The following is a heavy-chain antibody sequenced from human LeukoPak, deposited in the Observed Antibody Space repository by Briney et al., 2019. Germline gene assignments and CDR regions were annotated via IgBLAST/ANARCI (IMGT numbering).Heavy chain of an antibody. J-gene: IGHJ4*02. CDR1: GYSFTNYW. CDR2: IYPGDSDP. V-gene: IGHV5-51*01. D-gene: IGHD3-3*01. CDR3: ARRALDDSDFGSGYYRLGYFDY. Sequence: GESLKISCKGSGYSFTNYWIGWVRQMPGRGLEWMGIIYPGDSDPRYSPSFRGQVTISADKSIRTAYLQWRRLKASDTAMYYCARRALDDSDFGSGYYRLGYFDYWGQGTLVTVSS.